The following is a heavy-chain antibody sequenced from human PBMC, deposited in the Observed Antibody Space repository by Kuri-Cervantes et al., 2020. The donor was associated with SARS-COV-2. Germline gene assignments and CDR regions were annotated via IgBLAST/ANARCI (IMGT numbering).Heavy chain of an antibody. V-gene: IGHV3-33*06. D-gene: IGHD5-18*01. J-gene: IGHJ6*02. CDR2: IWYDGSNN. Sequence: GGSLRLSCAASGFTFSSYGMHWVRQAPGKGLEWVAVIWYDGSNNYYADSVKGRFTISRDNYKNTMYLQMNSLRAEDTAVYYCAKFQRGYQGMDVWGQGTTVTVSS. CDR1: GFTFSSYG. CDR3: AKFQRGYQGMDV.